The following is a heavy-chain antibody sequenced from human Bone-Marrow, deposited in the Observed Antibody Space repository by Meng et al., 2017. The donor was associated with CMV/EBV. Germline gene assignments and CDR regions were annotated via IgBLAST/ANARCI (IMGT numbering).Heavy chain of an antibody. J-gene: IGHJ6*02. Sequence: GGSLRLSCAASGFTFSSYGMHWVRQAPGKGLEWVAVIWYDGSNKYYADSVKGRFTISRDNSKNTLYLQMNSLRAEDTAVYYCAKDLYSNSYYYYYYGMDVWGQGTTVTVSS. D-gene: IGHD4-11*01. CDR1: GFTFSSYG. CDR3: AKDLYSNSYYYYYYGMDV. CDR2: IWYDGSNK. V-gene: IGHV3-33*06.